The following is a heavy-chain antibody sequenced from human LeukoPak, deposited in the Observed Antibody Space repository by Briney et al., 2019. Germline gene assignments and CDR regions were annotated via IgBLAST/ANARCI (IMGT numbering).Heavy chain of an antibody. CDR1: GGSISSGGYY. V-gene: IGHV4-31*03. Sequence: SETLSLTCIVSGGSISSGGYYWNWIRQHPGKGLEWIGYIYYSGSTYYNPSLKSRVTISVNTSKNQFSLKLSSVTAVDTAVYYCARGGDSSGYYPFDYWGQGTLVTVSS. J-gene: IGHJ4*02. CDR2: IYYSGST. CDR3: ARGGDSSGYYPFDY. D-gene: IGHD3-22*01.